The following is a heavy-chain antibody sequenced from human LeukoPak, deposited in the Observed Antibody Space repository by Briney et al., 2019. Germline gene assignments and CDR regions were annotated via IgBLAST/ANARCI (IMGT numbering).Heavy chain of an antibody. D-gene: IGHD3-22*01. CDR2: ISDSGGRT. J-gene: IGHJ4*02. Sequence: GGSLRLSCAVSGITLSNYGMSWVRQAPGKGLEWVAGISDSGGRTNYADSVKGRLTISRDNPKSTLYLQMNSLRAEDTAVYFCAKRGVVIRVILVGFHKEAYYFDSWGQGALVTVSS. CDR3: AKRGVVIRVILVGFHKEAYYFDS. CDR1: GITLSNYG. V-gene: IGHV3-23*01.